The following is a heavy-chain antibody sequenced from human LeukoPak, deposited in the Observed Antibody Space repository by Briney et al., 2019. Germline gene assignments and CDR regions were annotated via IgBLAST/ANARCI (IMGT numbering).Heavy chain of an antibody. CDR3: ARGGSGRYNYYYYMDV. CDR1: GGSFSGYY. D-gene: IGHD6-19*01. CDR2: INHSGST. V-gene: IGHV4-34*01. Sequence: TSETLSLTCAVYGGSFSGYYWSWIRQPPGKGLEWIGEINHSGSTNYNPSLKSRVTISVDTSKNQFSLKLSSVTAADTAVYYCARGGSGRYNYYYYMDVWGKGTTVTVSS. J-gene: IGHJ6*03.